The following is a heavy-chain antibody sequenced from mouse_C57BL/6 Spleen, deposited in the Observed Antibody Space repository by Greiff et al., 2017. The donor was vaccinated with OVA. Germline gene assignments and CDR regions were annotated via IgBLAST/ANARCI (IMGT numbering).Heavy chain of an antibody. V-gene: IGHV1-54*01. Sequence: VQLQQSGAELVRPGTSVKVSCKASGYAFTNYLIEWVKQRPGQGLEWIGVINPGSGGTNYNEKFKGKATLTADESSSTAYMQLSSLTSEDSAVYFCARGKFRYSNFDYWGQGTTLTVSS. D-gene: IGHD2-5*01. CDR3: ARGKFRYSNFDY. CDR1: GYAFTNYL. J-gene: IGHJ2*01. CDR2: INPGSGGT.